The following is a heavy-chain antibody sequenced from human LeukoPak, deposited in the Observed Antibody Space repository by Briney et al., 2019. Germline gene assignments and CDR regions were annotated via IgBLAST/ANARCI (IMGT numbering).Heavy chain of an antibody. CDR3: VRDWSYAFDL. J-gene: IGHJ3*01. CDR1: GFTFSSYT. V-gene: IGHV3-48*02. CDR2: IMRTAADVT. Sequence: PGGSLRLSCAASGFTFSSYTMNWVRQAPGKGLEWISYIMRTAADVTSYADSVEGRFTISRDDAKNSLYLQMNSLRDDDTAVFYCVRDWSYAFDLWGQGTMVTVSS.